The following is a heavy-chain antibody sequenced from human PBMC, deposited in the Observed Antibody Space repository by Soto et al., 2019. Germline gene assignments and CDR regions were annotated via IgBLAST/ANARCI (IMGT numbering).Heavy chain of an antibody. CDR1: GGSISSYY. J-gene: IGHJ4*02. Sequence: SETLSLTCTVSGGSISSYYWSWIRQPPGKGLEWIGYIYYSGSTNYNPSLKSRVTISVDTSKNQFSLKLSSVTAADTVVYYCARDRWFGELFDYWGQGTLVTVSS. CDR2: IYYSGST. V-gene: IGHV4-59*01. CDR3: ARDRWFGELFDY. D-gene: IGHD3-10*01.